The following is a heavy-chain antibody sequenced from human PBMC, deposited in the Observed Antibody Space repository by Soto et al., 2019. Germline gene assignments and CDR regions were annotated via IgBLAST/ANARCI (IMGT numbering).Heavy chain of an antibody. CDR2: ISAYNGNT. CDR3: ARHSSYDGMDV. Sequence: QVQLVQSGAEVKKPGASVKVSCKASGYTFTSYGISWVRQAPGQGLEWMGWISAYNGNTNYAQKLQGRVTMTTDTYTSPGNMELRGLTSDYTAVYHCARHSSYDGMDVWGQGTTVTVSS. J-gene: IGHJ6*02. CDR1: GYTFTSYG. V-gene: IGHV1-18*01. D-gene: IGHD5-18*01.